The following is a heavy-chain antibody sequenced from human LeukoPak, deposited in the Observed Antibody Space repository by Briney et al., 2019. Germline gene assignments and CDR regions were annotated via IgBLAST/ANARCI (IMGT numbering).Heavy chain of an antibody. CDR3: ARSSAGSFAWFDS. D-gene: IGHD1-26*01. V-gene: IGHV3-30-3*01. J-gene: IGHJ5*01. CDR1: GFTFSNSA. CDR2: ISYDGSNK. Sequence: PGRSLRLSCAASGFTFSNSAMQWVRQAPGQGLEWVGFISYDGSNKYHADSVKGRFTISRDPSKNTLYLQMNSLRVEDTAVYYCARSSAGSFAWFDSWGQGTLVSVSS.